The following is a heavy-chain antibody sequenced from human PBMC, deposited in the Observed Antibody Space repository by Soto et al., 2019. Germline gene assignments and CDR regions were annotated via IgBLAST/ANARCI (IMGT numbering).Heavy chain of an antibody. D-gene: IGHD3-9*01. Sequence: EVQLVESGGGLVQPGGSLRLSCAASGFTVSSNYMSWVRQAPGKGLEWVSVIYSGGSTYYADSVKGRFTISRDNSKNTLYLQMNSLRAEDTAVYYCARGGYYILTGYPYDYWGQGTLVTVSS. CDR3: ARGGYYILTGYPYDY. CDR1: GFTVSSNY. CDR2: IYSGGST. V-gene: IGHV3-66*01. J-gene: IGHJ4*02.